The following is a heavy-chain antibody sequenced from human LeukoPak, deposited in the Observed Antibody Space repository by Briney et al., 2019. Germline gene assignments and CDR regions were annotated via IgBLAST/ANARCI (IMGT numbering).Heavy chain of an antibody. V-gene: IGHV1-2*02. CDR2: INPNSGGA. CDR3: ARGQSLNDY. Sequence: ASVKVSCQASGYTFTEYYMHWVRQAPGQGLEWMGWINPNSGGANYAEKFQGRVTMTRDTSISTDYMELSRLRYDDTALYYCARGQSLNDYWGQGTLVTVSS. CDR1: GYTFTEYY. J-gene: IGHJ4*02.